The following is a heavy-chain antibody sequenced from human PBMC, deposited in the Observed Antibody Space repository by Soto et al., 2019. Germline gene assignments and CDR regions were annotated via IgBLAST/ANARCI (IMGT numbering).Heavy chain of an antibody. V-gene: IGHV3-73*01. CDR2: IRSKANSYAT. CDR1: GFTFSGSA. D-gene: IGHD2-2*01. J-gene: IGHJ4*02. Sequence: PGGSLRLSCAASGFTFSGSAMHWVRQASGKGLEWVGRIRSKANSYATAYAASVKGRFTISRDDSKNTAYLQMNSLKTEDTAVYYCTFYSRQLPRWYWGQGTLVTVSS. CDR3: TFYSRQLPRWY.